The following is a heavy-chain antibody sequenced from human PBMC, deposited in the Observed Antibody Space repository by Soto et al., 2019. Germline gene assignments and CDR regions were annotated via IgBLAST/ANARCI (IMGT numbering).Heavy chain of an antibody. CDR3: VIVDNYVTPTPQDG. V-gene: IGHV1-18*01. J-gene: IGHJ6*02. CDR2: ISPYTGNT. Sequence: QVQLVQSGDEVKKPGASVKVSCKASGYIFVNYGITWVRQAPGQGLEGMGWISPYTGNTHSATKVQGRLTMTTDTSTSTAYMDLGSLTSDDTAVDYCVIVDNYVTPTPQDGWGQGTTVTVSS. CDR1: GYIFVNYG. D-gene: IGHD3-16*01.